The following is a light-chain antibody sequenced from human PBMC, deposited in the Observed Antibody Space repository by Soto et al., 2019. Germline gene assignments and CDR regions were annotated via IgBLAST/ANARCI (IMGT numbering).Light chain of an antibody. Sequence: QSVLTQPASVSGSPGQSITISCTGTSSDDGSYNLVSWYQQYPGKAPKLMIYEDDERPSGVSNRFSGSKSGNTASLTISGLQAEDGADYYCSSYAVRGTSVFGGGPKLPVL. V-gene: IGLV2-23*01. J-gene: IGLJ2*01. CDR3: SSYAVRGTSV. CDR2: EDD. CDR1: SSDDGSYNL.